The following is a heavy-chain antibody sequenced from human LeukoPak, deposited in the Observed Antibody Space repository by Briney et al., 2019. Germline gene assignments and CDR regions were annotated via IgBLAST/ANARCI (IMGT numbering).Heavy chain of an antibody. CDR2: IYYSGST. V-gene: IGHV4-59*01. Sequence: SETLSLTCTVSGGSISSYYWSWIRQPPGKGLEWIGYIYYSGSTNYNPSLKSRVTISVDTSKNQFSLKLSSVTAADTAVYYCARKVVVTRHFHHWGQAPLVTVP. D-gene: IGHD2-15*01. J-gene: IGHJ1*01. CDR3: ARKVVVTRHFHH. CDR1: GGSISSYY.